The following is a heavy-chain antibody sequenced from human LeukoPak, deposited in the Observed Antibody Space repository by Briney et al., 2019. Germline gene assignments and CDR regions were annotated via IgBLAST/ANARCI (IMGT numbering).Heavy chain of an antibody. D-gene: IGHD1-20*01. Sequence: SETLSLTCTVSGGSVSSGSYYWSWIRQPPGKGLEWIGYIYYSGSTNYDSSLKSRVTISVDTSKNQFSLKLSPVTAADTAVYYCARDGGNWNYFDYWGQGTLVTVSS. V-gene: IGHV4-61*01. CDR1: GGSVSSGSYY. J-gene: IGHJ4*02. CDR3: ARDGGNWNYFDY. CDR2: IYYSGST.